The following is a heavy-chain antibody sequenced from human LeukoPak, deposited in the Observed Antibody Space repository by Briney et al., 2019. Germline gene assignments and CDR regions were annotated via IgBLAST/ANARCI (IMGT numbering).Heavy chain of an antibody. CDR2: IIPIFGTA. Sequence: SVKVSCKASGDTFSSYAISWVRQAPGQGLEWMGRIIPIFGTANYAQKFQGSVTITTNESTSTAYMELSSLSFEDTAVYYCARSLSQQLWLIGDAFDIWGQGAMVTVSS. CDR3: ARSLSQQLWLIGDAFDI. J-gene: IGHJ3*02. D-gene: IGHD5-18*01. CDR1: GDTFSSYA. V-gene: IGHV1-69*05.